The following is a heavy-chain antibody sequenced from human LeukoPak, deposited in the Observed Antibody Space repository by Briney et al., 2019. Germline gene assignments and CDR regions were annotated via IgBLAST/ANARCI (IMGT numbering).Heavy chain of an antibody. J-gene: IGHJ5*02. CDR2: INHSGST. Sequence: SETLSLTCAVYGGSFSGYYWSWIRQPPGKGLEWIGEINHSGSTNYNPSLKSRVTISVDTSKNQFSLKLSSVTAADTAVYYCARRLRGTVTQRSLPWFDPWGQGTLVTVSS. CDR3: ARRLRGTVTQRSLPWFDP. V-gene: IGHV4-34*01. CDR1: GGSFSGYY. D-gene: IGHD4-17*01.